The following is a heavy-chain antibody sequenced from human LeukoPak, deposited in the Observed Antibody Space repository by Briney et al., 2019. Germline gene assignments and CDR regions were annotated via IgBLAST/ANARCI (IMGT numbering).Heavy chain of an antibody. CDR1: GYTFTSYG. D-gene: IGHD3-10*01. J-gene: IGHJ4*02. V-gene: IGHV1-18*01. CDR2: ISAYNGNT. CDR3: ARGSTMVRGVIRNFDY. Sequence: ASVKVSCKASGYTFTSYGISWVRQAPGQGLEWMGWISAYNGNTNYAQKLQGRVTMTTDTSTSTAYMELRSLRSDDTAVYYCARGSTMVRGVIRNFDYWGQGTLVTVSS.